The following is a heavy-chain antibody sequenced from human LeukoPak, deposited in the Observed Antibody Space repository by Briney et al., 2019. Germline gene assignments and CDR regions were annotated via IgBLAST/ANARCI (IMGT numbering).Heavy chain of an antibody. D-gene: IGHD3-22*01. V-gene: IGHV4-38-2*01. CDR1: GYSISSGYY. CDR2: IYHSGST. CDR3: ARSPTIYYDSSGYITPDYFDC. J-gene: IGHJ4*02. Sequence: PSETLSLTCAISGYSISSGYYWAWIRQPPGKGMEWVGSIYHSGSTYYNPSLKSRVTISVDMSKNHFSLMLTSVTAADTAVYYCARSPTIYYDSSGYITPDYFDCWGQGTLVTVSS.